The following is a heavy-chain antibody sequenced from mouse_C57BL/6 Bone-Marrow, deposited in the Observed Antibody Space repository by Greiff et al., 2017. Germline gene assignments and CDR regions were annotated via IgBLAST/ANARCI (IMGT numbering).Heavy chain of an antibody. Sequence: EVQGVESGGGLVKPGGSLKLSCAASGFTFSSYAMSWVRQTPEKRLEWVATISDGGSYTYYPDNVKGRFTISRDNAKNNLYLQMSHLKSEDTAMYYCARDLHYYGSSYLAYWGQGTLVTVSA. CDR1: GFTFSSYA. V-gene: IGHV5-4*01. CDR3: ARDLHYYGSSYLAY. J-gene: IGHJ3*01. CDR2: ISDGGSYT. D-gene: IGHD1-1*01.